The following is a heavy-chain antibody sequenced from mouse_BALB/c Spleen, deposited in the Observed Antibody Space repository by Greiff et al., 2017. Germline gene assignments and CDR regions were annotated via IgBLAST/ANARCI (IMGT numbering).Heavy chain of an antibody. V-gene: IGHV1-18*01. CDR1: GYTFTDYN. J-gene: IGHJ3*01. CDR2: INPNNGGT. Sequence: VQLQQSGPELVKPGASVKIPCKASGYTFTDYNMDWVKQSHGKSLEWIGDINPNNGGTIYNQKFKGKATLTVDKSSSTAYMELRSLTSEDTAVYYCASHLLWLRRGLAYWGQGTLVTVSA. D-gene: IGHD2-2*01. CDR3: ASHLLWLRRGLAY.